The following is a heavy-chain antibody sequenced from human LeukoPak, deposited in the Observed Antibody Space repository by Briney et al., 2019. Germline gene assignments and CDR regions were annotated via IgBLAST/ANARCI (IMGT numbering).Heavy chain of an antibody. Sequence: GGSLRLSCAASGFTFSNFYMSWVRQAPGKGLEWVATINQDGSRKDYVDAVRGRFTISRDNAESSLYLQMNSPRVEDTAIYYCARACTSSCYRAPHADYWGQGTLVTVSS. CDR2: INQDGSRK. D-gene: IGHD2-2*02. J-gene: IGHJ4*02. CDR1: GFTFSNFY. CDR3: ARACTSSCYRAPHADY. V-gene: IGHV3-7*04.